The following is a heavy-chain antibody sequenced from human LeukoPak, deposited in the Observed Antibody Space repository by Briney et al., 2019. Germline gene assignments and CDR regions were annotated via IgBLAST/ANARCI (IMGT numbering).Heavy chain of an antibody. CDR2: IDSGGFT. CDR1: GFTVSSTY. CDR3: ARRTSSWYPWAFDI. V-gene: IGHV3-53*01. D-gene: IGHD6-13*01. Sequence: GGSLRLSCAASGFTVSSTYMTWFRQPPGKGLEWVSLIDSGGFTYYADAVKGRFTITRDNSKNTLYLQMNSLRAEDTAVYYCARRTSSWYPWAFDIWGQGTMVTVSS. J-gene: IGHJ3*02.